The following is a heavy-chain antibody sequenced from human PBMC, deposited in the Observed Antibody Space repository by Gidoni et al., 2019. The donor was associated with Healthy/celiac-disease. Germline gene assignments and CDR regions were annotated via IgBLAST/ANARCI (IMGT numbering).Heavy chain of an antibody. J-gene: IGHJ4*02. CDR1: GFTFGDYA. Sequence: EVQLVESGGGLVQPGRSLRLSCTASGFTFGDYAMSWFRQAPGKGLEWVGFIRSKAYGGTTEYAASVKGRFTISRDDSKSIAYLQMNSLKTEDTAVYYCSADCSSTSCYIRGGYWGQGTLVTVSS. CDR3: SADCSSTSCYIRGGY. D-gene: IGHD2-2*02. V-gene: IGHV3-49*03. CDR2: IRSKAYGGTT.